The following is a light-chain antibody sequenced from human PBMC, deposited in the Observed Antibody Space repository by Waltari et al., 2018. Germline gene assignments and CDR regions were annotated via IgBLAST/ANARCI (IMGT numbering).Light chain of an antibody. CDR2: KAS. J-gene: IGKJ2*01. V-gene: IGKV1-5*03. CDR1: QSISTW. CDR3: QQYNSYSYT. Sequence: DIQMTQSPSTLSASVGDRVTITCRASQSISTWLAWYQQKPGKAPKLLIDKASTLKSGVPLRFSGSGSGTEFTLTISSLQPDDFATYYCQQYNSYSYTFGQGTKLEIK.